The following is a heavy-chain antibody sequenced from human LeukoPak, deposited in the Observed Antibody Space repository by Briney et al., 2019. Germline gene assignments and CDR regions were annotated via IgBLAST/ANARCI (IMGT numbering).Heavy chain of an antibody. Sequence: ASVKVSCKASGYTFTSYGISWVRQAPGQGLEWMGWISAYNGNTNYAQKLQGRVSMTTDTSTGKASLDLRSLSLDDAAVDVCYRGYSSWYGAGYYYMDVWAKGPRSPSP. CDR3: YRGYSSWYGAGYYYMDV. CDR1: GYTFTSYG. J-gene: IGHJ6*03. D-gene: IGHD6-13*01. CDR2: ISAYNGNT. V-gene: IGHV1-18*01.